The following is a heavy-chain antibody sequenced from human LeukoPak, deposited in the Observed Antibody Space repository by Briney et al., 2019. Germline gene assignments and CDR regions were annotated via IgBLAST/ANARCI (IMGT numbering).Heavy chain of an antibody. CDR3: ARDRVRLRDQIIDY. D-gene: IGHD4-17*01. J-gene: IGHJ4*02. CDR2: IYYSGST. V-gene: IGHV4-31*11. Sequence: SETLSLTCAVSGGSISSGGYYWSWIRQHPGKGLEWIGYIYYSGSTYYNPSLKSRVTISVDTSENQISLKLSSVTAADTAVYYCARDRVRLRDQIIDYRGQGTLVTVSS. CDR1: GGSISSGGYY.